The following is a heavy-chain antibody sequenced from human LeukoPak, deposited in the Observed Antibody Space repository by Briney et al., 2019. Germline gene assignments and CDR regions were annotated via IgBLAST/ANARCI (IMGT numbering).Heavy chain of an antibody. D-gene: IGHD6-13*01. Sequence: PGGSLRLSCAASGFTVSSNYMSWVRQAPGKGLEWVSVIYSGGSTYYADSVKGRFTISRDNSKNTLYLQMNSLRAEDTAVYYCARAAAAAGNWFDPWGQGTLVTVSS. CDR1: GFTVSSNY. J-gene: IGHJ5*02. CDR2: IYSGGST. V-gene: IGHV3-66*01. CDR3: ARAAAAAGNWFDP.